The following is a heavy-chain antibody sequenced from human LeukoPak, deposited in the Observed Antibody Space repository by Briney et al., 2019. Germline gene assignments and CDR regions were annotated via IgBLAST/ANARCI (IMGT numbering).Heavy chain of an antibody. Sequence: SETLSLTCTASGGSISDYYWSWIRQPAGKGLEWIGHIYTGGNTNYNPSLKSRVTMSVDTSKNQFSLKLRSVTAADTAVYYCARANYVWGSYVYWGQGTLVTVSS. D-gene: IGHD3-16*01. CDR2: IYTGGNT. CDR3: ARANYVWGSYVY. J-gene: IGHJ4*02. V-gene: IGHV4-4*07. CDR1: GGSISDYY.